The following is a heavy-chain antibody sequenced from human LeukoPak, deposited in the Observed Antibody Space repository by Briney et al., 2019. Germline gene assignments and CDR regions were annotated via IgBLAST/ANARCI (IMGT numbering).Heavy chain of an antibody. Sequence: SETLSLTCAVYGGSFSGYYWSWIRQPPGKGLEWIGEINHSGSTNYNPSLKSRVTISVDTSKNQFSLKLSSVTAADTAVYYCARAPDIIAARRGDYFDYWGQGTLVTGSS. D-gene: IGHD6-6*01. J-gene: IGHJ4*02. CDR3: ARAPDIIAARRGDYFDY. V-gene: IGHV4-34*01. CDR1: GGSFSGYY. CDR2: INHSGST.